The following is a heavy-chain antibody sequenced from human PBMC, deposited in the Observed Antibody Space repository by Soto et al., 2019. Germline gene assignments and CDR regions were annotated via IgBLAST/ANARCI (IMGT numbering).Heavy chain of an antibody. J-gene: IGHJ5*02. CDR1: RGFPSQSY. Sequence: PSDALSLPCAVYRGFPSQSYWSSIRHPPGKGREWIGEINHVGGTNYNPSLKSRVTMSVDTSQNQFSLRLISVTAADTAMYFCVRIRYQFPSSVLWLDPWGQGTPVTVSS. CDR3: VRIRYQFPSSVLWLDP. D-gene: IGHD3-16*01. CDR2: INHVGGT. V-gene: IGHV4-34*01.